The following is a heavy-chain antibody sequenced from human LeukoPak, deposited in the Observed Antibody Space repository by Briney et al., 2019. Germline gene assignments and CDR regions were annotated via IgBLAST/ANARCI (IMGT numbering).Heavy chain of an antibody. CDR1: GFTFSSYA. Sequence: GGSLRLSCAASGFTFSSYAMSWVRQAPGKGLEWVSLICGSGGCTYYADSVKGRFTISRDNSKNTLSLQMNSLRAEDTAVYYCAKVELLWFGTQVSGYFDSWGQGTLVTVSS. J-gene: IGHJ4*02. CDR3: AKVELLWFGTQVSGYFDS. D-gene: IGHD3-10*01. CDR2: ICGSGGCT. V-gene: IGHV3-23*01.